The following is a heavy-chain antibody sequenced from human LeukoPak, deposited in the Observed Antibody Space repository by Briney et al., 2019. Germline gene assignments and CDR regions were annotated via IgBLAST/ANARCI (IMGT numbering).Heavy chain of an antibody. V-gene: IGHV4-34*01. CDR3: ARGRFSPYYYDSSGYCFDY. CDR2: ST. D-gene: IGHD3-22*01. Sequence: STNYNPSLKSRVTISVDTSKNQFSLKLSSVTAADTAVYYCARGRFSPYYYDSSGYCFDYWGQGTLVTVSS. J-gene: IGHJ4*02.